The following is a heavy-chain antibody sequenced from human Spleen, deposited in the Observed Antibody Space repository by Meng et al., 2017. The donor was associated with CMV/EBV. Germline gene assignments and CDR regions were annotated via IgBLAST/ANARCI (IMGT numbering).Heavy chain of an antibody. CDR1: GFTFSSYS. V-gene: IGHV3-21*01. CDR2: ISSSSSYI. J-gene: IGHJ4*02. Sequence: ETLSLTCAASGFTFSSYSMNWVRQAPGKGLEWVSSISSSSSYIYYADSVKGRFTISRDNAKNSLYLQMNSLRAEDTAVYYCARAVWEQWLVPPLDYWGQGTLVTVSS. CDR3: ARAVWEQWLVPPLDY. D-gene: IGHD6-19*01.